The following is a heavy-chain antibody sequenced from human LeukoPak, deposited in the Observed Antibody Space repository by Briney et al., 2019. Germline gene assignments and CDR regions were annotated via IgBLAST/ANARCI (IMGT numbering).Heavy chain of an antibody. Sequence: GGSLRLSCAASGFTFNSYVMSWVRQAPGKGLEWVSAIGGSGARTYYADSVRGRFTISRDNSKNTVYLQLNSLRGEDTAVYYCAKDLDSGDWYWRGFDSWGQGTLVTVSS. V-gene: IGHV3-23*01. D-gene: IGHD6-19*01. J-gene: IGHJ4*02. CDR2: IGGSGART. CDR3: AKDLDSGDWYWRGFDS. CDR1: GFTFNSYV.